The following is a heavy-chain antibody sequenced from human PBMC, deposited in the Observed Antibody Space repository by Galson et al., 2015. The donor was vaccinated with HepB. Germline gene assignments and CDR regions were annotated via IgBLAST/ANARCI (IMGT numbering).Heavy chain of an antibody. CDR3: TTDGSVVGPY. D-gene: IGHD2-2*01. CDR1: GFTFSNAW. V-gene: IGHV3-15*01. J-gene: IGHJ4*02. CDR2: IKSETDGGTT. Sequence: SLRLSCAASGFTFSNAWMSWVRQAPGKGLEWVGRIKSETDGGTTDYAAPVKGRFTISRDDSKNTLYLQMNSLKTEDTAVYYCTTDGSVVGPYWGQGTLVTVSS.